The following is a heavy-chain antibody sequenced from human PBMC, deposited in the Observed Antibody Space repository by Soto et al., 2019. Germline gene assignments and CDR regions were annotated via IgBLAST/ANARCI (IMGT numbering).Heavy chain of an antibody. D-gene: IGHD1-1*01. J-gene: IGHJ4*02. V-gene: IGHV1-2*02. CDR1: GYTFSDYY. CDR3: AREPATAKPEGVDF. Sequence: QVQLVQSGAEVRKPGASVKVSCKASGYTFSDYYIHWVRQPPGQGLEWMGWINPNSGGAKYAPKFQGGVTMTRDTSITTAYMELSRLRSGDTAVYYCAREPATAKPEGVDFWGQGTLVTVSS. CDR2: INPNSGGA.